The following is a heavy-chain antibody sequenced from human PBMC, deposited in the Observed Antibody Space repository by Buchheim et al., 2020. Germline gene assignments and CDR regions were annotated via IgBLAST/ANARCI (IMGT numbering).Heavy chain of an antibody. D-gene: IGHD2-2*01. CDR1: GAPISSYY. CDR2: IYTSGST. J-gene: IGHJ6*02. V-gene: IGHV4-4*07. Sequence: QVQLQESGPGLVKPSEPLSLTCTVSGAPISSYYWSWIRQPPGKGLEWIGRIYTSGSTNYNPSLKSRVTMSLDTSKNQFSLKLSSVTAADTAVYYCARDWGYCSSTSCSFYYYYGMDVWGQGTT. CDR3: ARDWGYCSSTSCSFYYYYGMDV.